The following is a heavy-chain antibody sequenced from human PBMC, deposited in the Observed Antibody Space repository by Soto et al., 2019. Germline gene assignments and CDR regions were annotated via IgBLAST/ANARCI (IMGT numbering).Heavy chain of an antibody. CDR2: IYHSGST. CDR1: GGSISSSNW. D-gene: IGHD1-1*01. CDR3: ARDTGTTTYYYYYYGMDV. Sequence: SETLSLTCAVSGGSISSSNWWSWVRQPPGKGLEWIGEIYHSGSTNYNPSLKSRVTISVDKSKNQFSLKLSPVTAADTAVYYCARDTGTTTYYYYYYGMDVWGQGTTVTVSS. V-gene: IGHV4-4*02. J-gene: IGHJ6*02.